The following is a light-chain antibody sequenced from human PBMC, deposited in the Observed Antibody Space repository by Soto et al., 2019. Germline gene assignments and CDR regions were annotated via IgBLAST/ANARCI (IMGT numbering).Light chain of an antibody. V-gene: IGLV1-51*01. CDR1: SSNIGNNY. Sequence: QYMLTQPPSWSAAPGQKVTISCSGSSSNIGNNYVSWYQQLPGTAPKLLIYDNNKRPSGIPDRFSGSKSGTSATLGITGLQTGDEADYYCGTWDSSLSAYVFGTGTKVTVL. J-gene: IGLJ1*01. CDR3: GTWDSSLSAYV. CDR2: DNN.